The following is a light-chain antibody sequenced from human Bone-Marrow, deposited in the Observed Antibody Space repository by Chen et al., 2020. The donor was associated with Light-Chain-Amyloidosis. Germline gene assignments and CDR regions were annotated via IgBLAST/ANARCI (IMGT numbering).Light chain of an antibody. CDR1: NIRSTS. J-gene: IGLJ3*02. CDR2: DDS. CDR3: QVWDRSSDRPV. V-gene: IGLV3-21*02. Sequence: SYVLTQPSSVSVPPGQTATIACGGNNIRSTSVHWYQQTPGQAPLLVDYDDSDRPSGIPARLSGSNSRNTATLTISRVEAGDEADYYYQVWDRSSDRPVFGGGTKLTVL.